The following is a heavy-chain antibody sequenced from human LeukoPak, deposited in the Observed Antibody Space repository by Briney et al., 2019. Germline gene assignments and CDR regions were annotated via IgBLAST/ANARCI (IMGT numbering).Heavy chain of an antibody. CDR1: GFTFSSYG. D-gene: IGHD3-9*01. J-gene: IGHJ4*02. CDR3: ARYPIPYYDILTGYYRGGYFDY. CDR2: IWYDGSNK. Sequence: GRSLRLSCAASGFTFSSYGTHWVRQAPGKGLEWVAVIWYDGSNKYYADSVKGRFTISRDNSKNTLYLQMNSLRAEDTAVYYCARYPIPYYDILTGYYRGGYFDYWGQGTLVTVSS. V-gene: IGHV3-33*01.